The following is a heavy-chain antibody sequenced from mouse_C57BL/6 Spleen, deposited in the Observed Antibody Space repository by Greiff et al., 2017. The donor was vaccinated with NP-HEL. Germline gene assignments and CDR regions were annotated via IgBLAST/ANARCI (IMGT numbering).Heavy chain of an antibody. J-gene: IGHJ3*01. CDR2: INPNNGGT. CDR1: GYTFTDYY. Sequence: EVQLQQSGPELVKPGASVKISCKASGYTFTDYYMNWVKQSHGKSLEWIGDINPNNGGTSYNQKFKGKATLTVDKSSSTAYMELRSLTSEDSAVYYCAYSDDGWFDYWGQGTLVTVSA. D-gene: IGHD2-12*01. CDR3: AYSDDGWFDY. V-gene: IGHV1-26*01.